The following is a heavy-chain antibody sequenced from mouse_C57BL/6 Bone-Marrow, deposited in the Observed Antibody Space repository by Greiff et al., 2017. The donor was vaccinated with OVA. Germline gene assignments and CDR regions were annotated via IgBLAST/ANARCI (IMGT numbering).Heavy chain of an antibody. CDR2: ISSGSSTI. D-gene: IGHD3-2*02. J-gene: IGHJ4*01. Sequence: EVKVVESGGGLVKPGGSLKLSCAASGFTFSDYGMHWVRQAPEKGLEWVAYISSGSSTIYYADTVKGRFTISRDNAKNTLFLQMTSLRSEDTAMYYCATAQATREDYWGQGTSVTVSS. CDR3: ATAQATREDY. V-gene: IGHV5-17*01. CDR1: GFTFSDYG.